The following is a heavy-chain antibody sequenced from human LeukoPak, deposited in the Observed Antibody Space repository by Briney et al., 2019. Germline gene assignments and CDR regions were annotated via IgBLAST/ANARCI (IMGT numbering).Heavy chain of an antibody. CDR3: ARDTPLIAARHYYYYYMDV. J-gene: IGHJ6*03. CDR1: GFTFSSYG. CDR2: IQFDGSIK. Sequence: GGSLRLSCAASGFTFSSYGMHWVRQAPGKGLEWVAFIQFDGSIKYYADSVKGRFTISRDNSKNTLYLQMNSLRAEDTAVYYCARDTPLIAARHYYYYYMDVWGKGTTVTVSS. V-gene: IGHV3-30*02. D-gene: IGHD6-6*01.